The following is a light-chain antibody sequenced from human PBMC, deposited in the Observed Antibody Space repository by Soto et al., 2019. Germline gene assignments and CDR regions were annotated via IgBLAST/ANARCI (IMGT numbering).Light chain of an antibody. CDR1: QSVSSY. J-gene: IGKJ4*01. V-gene: IGKV3-11*01. Sequence: EIVLTQSPATLSLSPGERATLSCRASQSVSSYLAWYQQKPGQAPRLLIYDASNRATGIPARFSGSGSGTDFTLTISSLEPEDLAVYYGQQRSNGSSTVGVGTKVDIK. CDR2: DAS. CDR3: QQRSNGSST.